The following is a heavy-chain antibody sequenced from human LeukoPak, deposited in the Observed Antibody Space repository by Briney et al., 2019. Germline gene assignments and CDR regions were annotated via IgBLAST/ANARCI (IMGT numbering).Heavy chain of an antibody. V-gene: IGHV3-7*01. CDR3: ARRYYYDRRGYYFDY. D-gene: IGHD3-22*01. CDR1: GFTFSSYW. J-gene: IGHJ4*02. CDR2: IKQDGSEK. Sequence: GGSLRLSCAASGFTFSSYWMSWVRQAPGKGLEWVANIKQDGSEKYYVDSVKGRFTISRDNAKNSLYLQMNSLRAEDTAVYYCARRYYYDRRGYYFDYCGQGTLVTVSS.